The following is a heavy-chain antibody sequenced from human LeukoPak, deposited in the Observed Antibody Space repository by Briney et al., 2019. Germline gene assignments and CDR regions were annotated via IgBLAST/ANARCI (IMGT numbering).Heavy chain of an antibody. V-gene: IGHV3-13*01. Sequence: GGSLRLSCAASGFTFSSYDMHWVRQATGKGLEWVSAIGTAGDTYYPGSVKGRFTISRENAKNPLYLQMNSLRAGDTAVYYCARGGSPYYYYYMDVWGKGTTVTVSS. J-gene: IGHJ6*03. CDR2: IGTAGDT. D-gene: IGHD3-10*01. CDR1: GFTFSSYD. CDR3: ARGGSPYYYYYMDV.